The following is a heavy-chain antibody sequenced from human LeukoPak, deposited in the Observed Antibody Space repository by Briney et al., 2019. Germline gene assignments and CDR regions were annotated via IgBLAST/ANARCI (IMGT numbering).Heavy chain of an antibody. CDR1: GYSISSSNW. CDR2: IYYSGST. J-gene: IGHJ6*02. Sequence: SETLSLTCAVSGYSISSSNWWGWIRQPPGKGLEWIGYIYYSGSTYYNPSLESRVTMSVDTSKNQFSLKLSSVTAVDTAVYYCARRARGNGMDVWGQGTTVTVSS. V-gene: IGHV4-28*01. CDR3: ARRARGNGMDV. D-gene: IGHD1-26*01.